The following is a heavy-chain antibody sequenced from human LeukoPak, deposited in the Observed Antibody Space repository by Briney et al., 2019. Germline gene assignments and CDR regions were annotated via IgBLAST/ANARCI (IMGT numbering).Heavy chain of an antibody. CDR2: IKQDGSEK. CDR1: GFTFSSYW. CDR3: ARNFKFYYNSGSHYPIDY. Sequence: GGSLRLSCAASGFTFSSYWMSWVRQAPGKGLEWVANIKQDGSEKYYVDSVKGRFTISRDNAKNTVYLQMNSLRAEDTAVYYCARNFKFYYNSGSHYPIDYWGQGTLVTVSS. D-gene: IGHD3-10*01. J-gene: IGHJ4*02. V-gene: IGHV3-7*01.